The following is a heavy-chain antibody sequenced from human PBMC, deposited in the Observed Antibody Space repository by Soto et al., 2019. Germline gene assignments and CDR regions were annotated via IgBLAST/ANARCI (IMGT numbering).Heavy chain of an antibody. D-gene: IGHD3-22*01. V-gene: IGHV3-23*01. J-gene: IGHJ6*02. CDR1: GFTFSSYA. CDR2: ISCSGGST. Sequence: GGSLRLSCAASGFTFSSYAMSWVRQAPGKGLEWVSAISCSGGSTYYAYSVKGRFTISRDNSNKTLYLQMNSLRAEDTAVYYCAKDISTMIHSPRTKNYSYSGMDXWGQGTSVPVS. CDR3: AKDISTMIHSPRTKNYSYSGMDX.